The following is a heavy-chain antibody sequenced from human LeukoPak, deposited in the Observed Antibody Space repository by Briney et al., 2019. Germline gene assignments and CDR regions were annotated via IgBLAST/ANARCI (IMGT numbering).Heavy chain of an antibody. J-gene: IGHJ6*03. CDR2: INWYGGLT. V-gene: IGHV3-20*04. CDR3: ARGGSGGWGYYYYYMDV. CDR1: GFPLDDYV. D-gene: IGHD3-16*01. Sequence: GGSLRLSCAAPGFPLDDYVMTSVRRAPAKGLEWDSGINWYGGLTGDAASLKGRFTSRIDNAKNSLYLQMNSLRAEDTALYYCARGGSGGWGYYYYYMDVWGKGSTVTVSS.